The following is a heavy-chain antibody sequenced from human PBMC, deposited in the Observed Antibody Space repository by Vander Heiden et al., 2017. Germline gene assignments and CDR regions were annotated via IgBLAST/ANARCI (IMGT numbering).Heavy chain of an antibody. V-gene: IGHV3-74*01. J-gene: IGHJ6*02. CDR3: ARGNYGMDV. CDR1: GFTFSSYY. Sequence: ELQLVESGGGLVQPGGSRSLSCAGSGFTFSSYYIPGMRQAQGKGLVWVSKINSDGSITNYADSVKGRFTISRDNAKSTVYLQMNNLRAEDTAVYYCARGNYGMDVWGQGTTVTVS. CDR2: INSDGSIT.